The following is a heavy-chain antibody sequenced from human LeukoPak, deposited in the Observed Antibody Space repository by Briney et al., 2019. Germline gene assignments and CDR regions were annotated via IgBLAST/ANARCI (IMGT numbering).Heavy chain of an antibody. Sequence: EASVKVSCKASRGTFSSYAISWVRQAPGQGLEWMGRIIPIFGTANSAQKFQGRVTITTDESTSTAYMELSSLRSEDTAVYYCARDRVLLGYYWGQGTLVTVSS. CDR1: RGTFSSYA. J-gene: IGHJ4*02. CDR2: IIPIFGTA. V-gene: IGHV1-69*05. CDR3: ARDRVLLGYY. D-gene: IGHD3-10*01.